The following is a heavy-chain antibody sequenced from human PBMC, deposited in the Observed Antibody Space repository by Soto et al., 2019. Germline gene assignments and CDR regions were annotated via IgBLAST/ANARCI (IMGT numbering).Heavy chain of an antibody. D-gene: IGHD2-15*01. CDR2: ISGSGGST. V-gene: IGHV3-23*01. J-gene: IGHJ6*02. Sequence: AGGSLRLSCAASGFTFSSYAMSWVRQAPGKGLEWVSAISGSGGSTYYADSVKGRFTISRDNSKNTLYLQMNSLRAEDTAVYYCAKDPHHCSGGSCYYYYYGMDVWGQGTTVTVSS. CDR3: AKDPHHCSGGSCYYYYYGMDV. CDR1: GFTFSSYA.